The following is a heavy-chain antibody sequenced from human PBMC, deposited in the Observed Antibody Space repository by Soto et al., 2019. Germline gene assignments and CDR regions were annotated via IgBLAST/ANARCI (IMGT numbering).Heavy chain of an antibody. Sequence: ASVKVSCKASGYTFTSYGISWVRQAPGQGLEWMGWISAYNGNTNYAQKLQGRVTMTTDTSTSTAYIELRSLRSDDTAVYYCARGPGSSWYEDWFDPWGQGTLVTVSS. CDR2: ISAYNGNT. J-gene: IGHJ5*02. V-gene: IGHV1-18*01. CDR3: ARGPGSSWYEDWFDP. D-gene: IGHD6-13*01. CDR1: GYTFTSYG.